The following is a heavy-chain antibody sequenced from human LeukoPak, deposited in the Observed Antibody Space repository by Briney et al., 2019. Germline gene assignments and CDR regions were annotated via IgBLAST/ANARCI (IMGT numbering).Heavy chain of an antibody. V-gene: IGHV2-70*11. CDR2: IDWDDDK. Sequence: ESGPTLVNPTQTLTLTCTFSGFSLSTSGMCVSWIRQPPGKALEWPARIDWDDDKYYSTSLKTRLTISKDTSKNQVVLTMTNMDPVDTGTYYCARSQVVTTTHDAFDIWGQGTMVTVSS. J-gene: IGHJ3*02. D-gene: IGHD2-21*02. CDR3: ARSQVVTTTHDAFDI. CDR1: GFSLSTSGMC.